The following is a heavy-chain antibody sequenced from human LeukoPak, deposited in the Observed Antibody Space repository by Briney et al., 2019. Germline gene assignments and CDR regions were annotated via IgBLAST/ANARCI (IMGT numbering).Heavy chain of an antibody. D-gene: IGHD3-3*01. Sequence: PSETLSLTCTVSGAPFSNDYWSWVRQAPGKGLEWIGYIYHNGRTNYSPSLKSRITMSIDTSQNQFSPKLTSVTAADTAVYYCARASEGIGYFDTWGRGSLVTVSS. CDR1: GAPFSNDY. V-gene: IGHV4-59*01. CDR2: IYHNGRT. J-gene: IGHJ4*02. CDR3: ARASEGIGYFDT.